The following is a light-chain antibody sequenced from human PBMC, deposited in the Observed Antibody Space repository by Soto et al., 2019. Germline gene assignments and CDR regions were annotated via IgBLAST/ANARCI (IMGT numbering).Light chain of an antibody. J-gene: IGKJ4*01. CDR2: AAS. V-gene: IGKV1-12*01. CDR1: QSISTY. CDR3: QQADSFPLT. Sequence: DLQMTQSPSSLSASVGDRVTISCRASQSISTYLNWYQQKPGKAPKLLIYAASSLQSGVPSRFSGSGYGTDFTLTISSLQPEDSATYYCQQADSFPLTFGGGTKVEI.